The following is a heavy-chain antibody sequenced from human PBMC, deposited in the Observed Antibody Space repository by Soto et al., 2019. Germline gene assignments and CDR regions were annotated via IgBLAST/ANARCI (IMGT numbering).Heavy chain of an antibody. Sequence: EVQLVESGGGLVQPGGSLRLSCAASGFTFSSYWMSWVRQAPGKGLEWVANIKQDGSEKYFVDSVKGRFTISRDNAKNSLYLQMNSLGAEDTDVYYCAGLYGMDVWGQGTTVTVSS. CDR3: AGLYGMDV. J-gene: IGHJ6*02. V-gene: IGHV3-7*05. CDR1: GFTFSSYW. CDR2: IKQDGSEK.